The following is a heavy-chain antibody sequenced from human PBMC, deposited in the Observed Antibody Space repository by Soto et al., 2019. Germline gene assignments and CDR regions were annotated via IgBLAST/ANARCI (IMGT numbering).Heavy chain of an antibody. V-gene: IGHV3-30*18. CDR3: AKDRVGCSGGSCYSGRYYYYYGMDV. CDR1: EFTFSSYG. D-gene: IGHD2-15*01. CDR2: ISYDGSNK. J-gene: IGHJ6*02. Sequence: PGGSLRLSCAASEFTFSSYGMHWVRQAPGKGLEWVAVISYDGSNKYYAGSVKGRFTISRDNSKNTLYLQMNSLRAEDTAVYYCAKDRVGCSGGSCYSGRYYYYYGMDVWGQGTTVTVSS.